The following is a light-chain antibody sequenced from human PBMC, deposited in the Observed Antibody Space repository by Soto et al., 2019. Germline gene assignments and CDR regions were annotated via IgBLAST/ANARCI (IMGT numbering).Light chain of an antibody. Sequence: QSVLTQPPSVSAAPGQKVTISCSRSSSNIGNNFVSWYQHPPGTAPKPLIYDNNKRPSGIPDRFSGTKSGTSATLGITGLQTGDEAHYYCATWDSSLIAGVFGGGTKVTVL. CDR2: DNN. V-gene: IGLV1-51*01. J-gene: IGLJ2*01. CDR1: SSNIGNNF. CDR3: ATWDSSLIAGV.